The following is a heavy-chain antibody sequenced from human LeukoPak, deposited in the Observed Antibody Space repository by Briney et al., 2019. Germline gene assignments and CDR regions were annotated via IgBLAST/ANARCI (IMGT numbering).Heavy chain of an antibody. D-gene: IGHD2-2*01. CDR3: ALSTVAAAGDD. V-gene: IGHV3-7*01. CDR1: GFTFSSYS. J-gene: IGHJ4*02. CDR2: IKPDGSEI. Sequence: GGSLRLSCAASGFTFSSYSMNWVRQAPGKGLEWVANIKPDGSEIYSVDSVKGRFTISGDNAKSSLYLQMNSLRAEDTAVYYCALSTVAAAGDDWGQGTLVTVSS.